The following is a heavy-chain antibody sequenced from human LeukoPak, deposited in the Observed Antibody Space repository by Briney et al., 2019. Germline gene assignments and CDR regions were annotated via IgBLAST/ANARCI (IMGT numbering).Heavy chain of an antibody. D-gene: IGHD2-8*01. CDR1: GFTFSSYA. V-gene: IGHV3-23*01. J-gene: IGHJ5*02. CDR3: ARQRGYCSSGVCRGWFDP. Sequence: GGSLRLSCAASGFTFSSYAMSWVRQAPGEGLEWVSAISGSGTSTYYGDSVKGRFTISRDNSKNTLYLQLNSLRAEDTAVYYCARQRGYCSSGVCRGWFDPWGQGTLVTVSS. CDR2: ISGSGTST.